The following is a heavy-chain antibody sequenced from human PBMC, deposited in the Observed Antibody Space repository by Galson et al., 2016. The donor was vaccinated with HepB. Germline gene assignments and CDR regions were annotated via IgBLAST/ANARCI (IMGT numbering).Heavy chain of an antibody. CDR3: TTGPTNTMVRGVVDY. CDR1: GFIFSKAW. Sequence: SLRLSCAVSGFIFSKAWMNWIRQAPGKGLEWVGRIKSKTDGGTIEYAAPVKGRFTTSRDDSKNTLYLQMNSLKTEDTAVYYCTTGPTNTMVRGVVDYWGQGTLVTVSS. V-gene: IGHV3-15*07. CDR2: IKSKTDGGTI. J-gene: IGHJ4*02. D-gene: IGHD3-10*01.